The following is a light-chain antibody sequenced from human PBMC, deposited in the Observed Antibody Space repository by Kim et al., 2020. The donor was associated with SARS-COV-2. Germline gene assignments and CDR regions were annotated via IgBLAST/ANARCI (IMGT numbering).Light chain of an antibody. Sequence: SVSPGQTARITCCGDKFGDKYVCWYQQKPGQAPVLVIYRDSNRPSGIPERFSGSNSGNTATLTISGTQAMDEADYYCQAWDSSTVVFGGGTQLTVL. CDR1: KFGDKY. J-gene: IGLJ2*01. CDR3: QAWDSSTVV. CDR2: RDS. V-gene: IGLV3-1*01.